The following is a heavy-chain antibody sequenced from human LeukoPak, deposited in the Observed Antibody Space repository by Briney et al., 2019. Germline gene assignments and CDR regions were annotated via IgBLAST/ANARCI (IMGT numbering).Heavy chain of an antibody. CDR2: IYTSGST. CDR1: GGSISSGSYY. Sequence: PSETLSLTCTVSGGSISSGSYYWSWIRQPAGKGLEWIGRIYTSGSTNYNPSLKSRVTISVDTSKNQFSLKLSSVTAADTAVYYCARWPNTYSSSWYFLGDPVTIDYWGQGTLVTVSS. D-gene: IGHD6-13*01. V-gene: IGHV4-61*02. CDR3: ARWPNTYSSSWYFLGDPVTIDY. J-gene: IGHJ4*02.